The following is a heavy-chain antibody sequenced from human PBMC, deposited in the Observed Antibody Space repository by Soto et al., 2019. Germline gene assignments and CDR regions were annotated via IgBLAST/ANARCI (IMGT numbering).Heavy chain of an antibody. CDR3: ARESVYAICYYFYGTAA. J-gene: IGHJ6*01. D-gene: IGHD2-8*01. V-gene: IGHV3-33*01. Sequence: PGGSLRLSCAASGFTFSSYGMDWVRQAPGKGLEWVAGIWYDGSNKYYADSGKGRFTIDRDNSKNTPYLQMNSLRAEDTAVYYCARESVYAICYYFYGTAAWGHET. CDR1: GFTFSSYG. CDR2: IWYDGSNK.